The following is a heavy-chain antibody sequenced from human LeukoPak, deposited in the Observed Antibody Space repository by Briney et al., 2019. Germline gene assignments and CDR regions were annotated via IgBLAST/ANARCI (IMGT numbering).Heavy chain of an antibody. CDR3: AKPIAAADY. J-gene: IGHJ4*02. CDR2: ISWNSGSI. V-gene: IGHV3-9*01. CDR1: GFTFDDYA. D-gene: IGHD6-13*01. Sequence: GGSLRLSCAASGFTFDDYAMHWVRQAPGKGLEWVSGISWNSGSIGYADSVKGRFTISRDNSKNTLYLQMNSLRAEDTAVYYCAKPIAAADYWGQGTLVTVSS.